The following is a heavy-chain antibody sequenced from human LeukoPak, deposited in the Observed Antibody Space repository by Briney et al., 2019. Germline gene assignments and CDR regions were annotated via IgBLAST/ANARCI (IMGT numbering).Heavy chain of an antibody. CDR1: GGSISSSSYY. V-gene: IGHV4-39*07. CDR2: IYYSGST. Sequence: PSETLSLTCTVSGGSISSSSYYWGWIRQPPGKGLEWIGSIYYSGSTYYNPSLKSRVTMSVDTSKNQFSLNLSSVTALDTAVYYCARIFLGYSSGWYFDYWGQRTLVTVSS. D-gene: IGHD6-19*01. J-gene: IGHJ4*02. CDR3: ARIFLGYSSGWYFDY.